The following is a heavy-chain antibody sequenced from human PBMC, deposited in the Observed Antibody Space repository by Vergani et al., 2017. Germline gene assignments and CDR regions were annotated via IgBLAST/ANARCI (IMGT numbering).Heavy chain of an antibody. CDR3: AGGQAGAGLYYYYGMDV. CDR2: IYYSGST. CDR1: GGSISSYY. Sequence: QVQLQESGPGLVKPSETLSLTCTVSGGSISSYYLSWIRQPPGKGLEWIGSIYYSGSTTYNPSLKSRVTISVDTSKNQFSLKLSSVPAADTAVYYCAGGQAGAGLYYYYGMDVWGQGTTVTVSS. D-gene: IGHD6-13*01. V-gene: IGHV4-59*01. J-gene: IGHJ6*02.